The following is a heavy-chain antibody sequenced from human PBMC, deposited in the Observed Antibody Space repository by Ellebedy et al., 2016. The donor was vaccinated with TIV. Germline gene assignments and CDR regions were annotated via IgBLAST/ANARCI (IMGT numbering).Heavy chain of an antibody. J-gene: IGHJ5*02. CDR1: GFTFSIYA. V-gene: IGHV3-23*01. D-gene: IGHD3-3*01. CDR3: VGFGVFNL. Sequence: GESLKISCAASGFTFSIYAMSWVRQAPGKGLEWVSAISGSGGSTYYADSVKGRFTISRENAKNALFLQMDGLRVDDSAVYYCVGFGVFNLWGQGAPVTVSS. CDR2: ISGSGGST.